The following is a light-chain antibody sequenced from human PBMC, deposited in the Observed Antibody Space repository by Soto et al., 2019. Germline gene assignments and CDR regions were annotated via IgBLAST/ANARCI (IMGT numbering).Light chain of an antibody. V-gene: IGKV3-20*01. CDR1: QSVSSSY. Sequence: EIVLTQSPGTLSLSPGERATLSCRASQSVSSSYLAWYQQKPGQAPRLLIYGASNRATGIPDRFSGSGSGTDFTLTISRLEPEDFAVYYCQQYGSSPGTFGQGTKVDSK. J-gene: IGKJ1*01. CDR2: GAS. CDR3: QQYGSSPGT.